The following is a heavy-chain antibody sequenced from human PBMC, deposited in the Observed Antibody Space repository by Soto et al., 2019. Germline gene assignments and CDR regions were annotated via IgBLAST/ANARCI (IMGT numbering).Heavy chain of an antibody. D-gene: IGHD2-2*01. V-gene: IGHV4-34*01. Sequence: QVQLQQWGAGLLKPSETLSLTCAVYGGSFSGYYWSWIRQPPGKGLEWIGEINHSGSTNYNPSLKSRVTISVDPSKNQFSLKLSSVTAADTAVYYCARGYCSSTSCQDMYYYYYGMDVWGQGTTVTVSS. CDR2: INHSGST. CDR3: ARGYCSSTSCQDMYYYYYGMDV. CDR1: GGSFSGYY. J-gene: IGHJ6*02.